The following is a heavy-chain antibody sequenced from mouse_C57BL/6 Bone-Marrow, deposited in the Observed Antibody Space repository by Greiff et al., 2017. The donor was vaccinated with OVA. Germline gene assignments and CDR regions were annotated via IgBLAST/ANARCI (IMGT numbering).Heavy chain of an antibody. J-gene: IGHJ3*01. Sequence: EVQVVESGAGLVKPGGSLKLSCAASGFTFSSYAMSWVRQTPEKRLEWVAYISSGGDYIYYADTVKGRFTISRDNARNTLYLQMSSLKSEDTAMYYCTRDRGATGFAYWGQGTLVTVSA. CDR1: GFTFSSYA. D-gene: IGHD1-1*01. V-gene: IGHV5-9-1*02. CDR3: TRDRGATGFAY. CDR2: ISSGGDYI.